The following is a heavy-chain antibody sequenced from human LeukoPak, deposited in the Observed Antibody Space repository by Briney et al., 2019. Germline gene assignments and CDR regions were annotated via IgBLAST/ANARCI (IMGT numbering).Heavy chain of an antibody. V-gene: IGHV3-23*01. CDR2: IAGSGGNT. D-gene: IGHD3-9*01. J-gene: IGHJ4*02. Sequence: GGSLRLSCAASGFTFSNYAMSWVRQAPGKGLEWVSAIAGSGGNTYYADSVKGRYTISRDNSKNTVFLQMNSLRAEDTAVYYCAKWGDYDVLTGYYVSDYWGQGTLVTVSS. CDR3: AKWGDYDVLTGYYVSDY. CDR1: GFTFSNYA.